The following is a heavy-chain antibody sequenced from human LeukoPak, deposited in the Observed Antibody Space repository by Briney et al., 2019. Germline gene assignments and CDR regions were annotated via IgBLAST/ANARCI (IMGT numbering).Heavy chain of an antibody. D-gene: IGHD3-22*01. J-gene: IGHJ3*02. CDR1: GYTFTSYD. CDR3: ATTSMIVPTDAAFDI. V-gene: IGHV1-8*01. Sequence: ASVKVSCKASGYTFTSYDINWVRQATGQGLEWMGWMNPNSGNTGYAQKFQGRVTMTEDTSTDTAYMELSSLRSEDTAVYYCATTSMIVPTDAAFDIWGQGTMVTVSS. CDR2: MNPNSGNT.